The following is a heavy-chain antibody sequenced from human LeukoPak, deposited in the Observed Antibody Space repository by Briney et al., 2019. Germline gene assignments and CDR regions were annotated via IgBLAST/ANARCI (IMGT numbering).Heavy chain of an antibody. CDR1: GFTFSSYG. D-gene: IGHD6-13*01. CDR3: AKVSSDSSSWYGNWYFDL. V-gene: IGHV3-30*02. J-gene: IGHJ2*01. Sequence: GGSLRLSCAASGFTFSSYGMHWVRQAPGKGLEWVAFIRYDGSNKYYADSVKGRFTISRDNSKNTLYLQMNSLRAEDTAVYYCAKVSSDSSSWYGNWYFDLWGRGTLVTVSS. CDR2: IRYDGSNK.